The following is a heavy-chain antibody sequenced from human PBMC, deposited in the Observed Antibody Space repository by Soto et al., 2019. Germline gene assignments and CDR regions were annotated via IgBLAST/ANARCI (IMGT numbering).Heavy chain of an antibody. CDR1: GYTFTSYG. CDR3: ARDPNDSSAYYHHYYYGMDV. Sequence: QIQLMQSGAEVKKPGASVKVSCKASGYTFTSYGIHWVRQAPGQRLEWTGWINAGNGNTKYLDKVQGRVTITRDTSASTAYLELSSLRSEDTAVYYCARDPNDSSAYYHHYYYGMDVWGQGTTVTVSS. V-gene: IGHV1-3*01. D-gene: IGHD3-22*01. CDR2: INAGNGNT. J-gene: IGHJ6*02.